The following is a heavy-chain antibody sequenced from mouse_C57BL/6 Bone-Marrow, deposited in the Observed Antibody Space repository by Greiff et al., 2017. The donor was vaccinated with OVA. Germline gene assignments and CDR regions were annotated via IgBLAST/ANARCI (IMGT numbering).Heavy chain of an antibody. V-gene: IGHV1-64*01. Sequence: VQLQQPGAELVKPGASVKLSCKASGYTFTSYWMHWVKQRPGQGLEWIGMIHPNSGSTNYNEKFKSKATLTVDKSSSTAYMQLSSLTSEDSAVYYCARIQVATVVATDDWGQGTTLTVSS. CDR1: GYTFTSYW. CDR3: ARIQVATVVATDD. J-gene: IGHJ2*01. D-gene: IGHD1-1*01. CDR2: IHPNSGST.